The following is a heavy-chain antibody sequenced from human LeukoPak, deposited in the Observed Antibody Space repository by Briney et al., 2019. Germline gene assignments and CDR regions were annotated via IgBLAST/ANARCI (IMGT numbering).Heavy chain of an antibody. V-gene: IGHV3-11*06. CDR3: ASEDYGSGTPYGMDV. D-gene: IGHD3-10*01. J-gene: IGHJ6*04. Sequence: GGSLRLSCAASGFTFSDYYKSWIRQAPGKGLEWVSYISSSSSYTNYADSVKGRFTISRDNAKNSLYLQMNSLRAEDTAVYYCASEDYGSGTPYGMDVWGKGTTVTVSS. CDR2: ISSSSSYT. CDR1: GFTFSDYY.